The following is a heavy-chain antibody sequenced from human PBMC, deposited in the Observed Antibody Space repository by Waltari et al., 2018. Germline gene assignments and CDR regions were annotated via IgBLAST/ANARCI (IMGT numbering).Heavy chain of an antibody. Sequence: QVQLVQSGAEVKKPGASVKVSCKASGYTFAGYFITWVRQAPGQGLEWMGWINPNSGGTNYAQKFQGWVTMTRDTSISTAYMELSRLRSDDTAVYYCARVKYERHSSLSFYYIMDVWGQGTSVTVSS. CDR3: ARVKYERHSSLSFYYIMDV. CDR1: GYTFAGYF. J-gene: IGHJ6*02. D-gene: IGHD3-22*01. CDR2: INPNSGGT. V-gene: IGHV1-2*04.